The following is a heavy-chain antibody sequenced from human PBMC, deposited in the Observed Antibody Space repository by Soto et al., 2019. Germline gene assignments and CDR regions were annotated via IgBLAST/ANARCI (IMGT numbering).Heavy chain of an antibody. J-gene: IGHJ4*02. CDR2: ISRTSSTM. CDR1: GFTFSDYN. CDR3: ARRMATELLFDY. V-gene: IGHV3-48*01. D-gene: IGHD5-12*01. Sequence: EVQLVESGGGLVQPGGSLRLSCAASGFTFSDYNMNWVRQAPGKGLEWVSCISRTSSTMYYADSVKGRFTISRDTAKNSLNLQMNGLRAEDTAIYYCARRMATELLFDYWGQGTLVTVSS.